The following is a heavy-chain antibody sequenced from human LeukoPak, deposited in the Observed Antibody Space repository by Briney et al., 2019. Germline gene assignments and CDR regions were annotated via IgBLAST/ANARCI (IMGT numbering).Heavy chain of an antibody. V-gene: IGHV4-4*07. D-gene: IGHD4-17*01. CDR2: IYTSGST. CDR3: ARDSGLTTVNTFDY. CDR1: GGSISSYY. J-gene: IGHJ4*02. Sequence: SETLSLTCTVSGGSISSYYWSWIRQPAGKGLEWIGRIYTSGSTNYNPSLKSRVTMSVDTSKNQISLKLSSVTAADTAVYYCARDSGLTTVNTFDYWGQGTLVTVSS.